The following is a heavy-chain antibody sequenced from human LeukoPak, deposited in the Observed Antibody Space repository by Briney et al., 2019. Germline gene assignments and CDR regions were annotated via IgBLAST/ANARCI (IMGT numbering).Heavy chain of an antibody. CDR2: ITGSSNTI. V-gene: IGHV3-48*02. D-gene: IGHD3-10*01. CDR1: GFTFSTSN. J-gene: IGHJ5*02. Sequence: GGSLRLSCAASGFTFSTSNMNWVRQAPGKGLEWVSYITGSSNTIYHAHSVRGRFTISRDNAKNSLYLQMNSLRDEDTAVYYCARDGRFWDLLQRRLPPDAWGQGTLVTVSS. CDR3: ARDGRFWDLLQRRLPPDA.